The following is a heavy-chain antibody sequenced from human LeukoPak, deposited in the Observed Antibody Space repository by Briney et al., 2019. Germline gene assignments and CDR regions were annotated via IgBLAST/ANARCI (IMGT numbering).Heavy chain of an antibody. D-gene: IGHD3-3*01. J-gene: IGHJ6*03. CDR1: GYTFTSYG. V-gene: IGHV1-18*01. CDR2: ISAYNGNT. Sequence: GASVKVSCKASGYTFTSYGISWVRQAPGQGLEWMGWISAYNGNTNYAQKLQGRVTMTTDTSTSTAYMELRSLRSDDTAVYYCARVGTHYDFWSGYYSRGYYYYYMDVWGKGTTVTVSS. CDR3: ARVGTHYDFWSGYYSRGYYYYYMDV.